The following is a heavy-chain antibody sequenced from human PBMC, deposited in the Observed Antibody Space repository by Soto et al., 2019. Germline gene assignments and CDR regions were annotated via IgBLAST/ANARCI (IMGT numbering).Heavy chain of an antibody. Sequence: QVQLVESGGGVVQPGRSLRLSCAASGFTFSSYAMHWVRQAPGKGLEWVAVISYDGSNKYYADSVKGRFTISRDNSKNTLYLQMNSLRAEDTAVYYCARGIKIAVAGGWCRYYYGMDVWGQGTTVTVSS. V-gene: IGHV3-30-3*01. CDR2: ISYDGSNK. D-gene: IGHD6-19*01. CDR1: GFTFSSYA. J-gene: IGHJ6*02. CDR3: ARGIKIAVAGGWCRYYYGMDV.